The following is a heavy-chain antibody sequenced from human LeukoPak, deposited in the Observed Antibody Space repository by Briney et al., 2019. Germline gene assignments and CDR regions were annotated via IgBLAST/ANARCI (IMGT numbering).Heavy chain of an antibody. V-gene: IGHV4-4*02. CDR3: AIRDTAMAILDY. Sequence: SETLSLTCAVSGGSISSSNWWSWIRQPPGKGLEWIGEIYHSGSTNYNPSLKSRVTISVDKSKTQFSLKLSSVTAADTAVYYCAIRDTAMAILDYWGQGTLVTVSS. J-gene: IGHJ4*02. D-gene: IGHD5-18*01. CDR2: IYHSGST. CDR1: GGSISSSNW.